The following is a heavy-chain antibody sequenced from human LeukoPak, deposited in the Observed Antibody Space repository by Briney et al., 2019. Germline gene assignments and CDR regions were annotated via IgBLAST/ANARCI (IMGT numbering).Heavy chain of an antibody. V-gene: IGHV3-21*01. J-gene: IGHJ4*02. CDR2: ISSSSSYI. CDR1: GFTLSSYA. Sequence: GGSLRLSCAASGFTLSSYAMNWVRQAPGKGLEWVSAISSSSSYIYYADSMKGRFTISRDNAKNSLYLQMNSLRAEDTAVYYCAHSSGYAYGLDYWGQGTLVTVSS. CDR3: AHSSGYAYGLDY. D-gene: IGHD5-18*01.